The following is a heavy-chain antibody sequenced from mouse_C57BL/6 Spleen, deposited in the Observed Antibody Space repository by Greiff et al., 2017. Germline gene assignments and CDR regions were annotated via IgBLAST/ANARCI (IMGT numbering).Heavy chain of an antibody. CDR1: GFTFSSYG. V-gene: IGHV5-6*01. CDR2: ISSGGSYT. D-gene: IGHD2-2*01. J-gene: IGHJ3*01. Sequence: EVKLQESGGDLVKPGGSLKLSCAASGFTFSSYGMSWVRQTPDKRLEWVATISSGGSYTYYPDSVKGRFTISRDNAKNTLYLQMSSLKSEDTAMYYCARYGYDGAYWGQGTLVTVSA. CDR3: ARYGYDGAY.